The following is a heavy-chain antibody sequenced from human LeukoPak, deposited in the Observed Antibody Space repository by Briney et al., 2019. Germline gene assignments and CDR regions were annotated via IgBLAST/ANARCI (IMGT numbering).Heavy chain of an antibody. J-gene: IGHJ4*02. V-gene: IGHV1-3*01. CDR1: GYTFTSYA. CDR3: AIGYSSSWAYFDY. Sequence: GASVKVSCTASGYTFTSYAMHWVHQAPGQRLEWMGWINAGNGNTKYSQKFQGRVTITADKSTSTAYMELSSLRSEDTAVYYCAIGYSSSWAYFDYWGQGTLVTVSS. CDR2: INAGNGNT. D-gene: IGHD6-13*01.